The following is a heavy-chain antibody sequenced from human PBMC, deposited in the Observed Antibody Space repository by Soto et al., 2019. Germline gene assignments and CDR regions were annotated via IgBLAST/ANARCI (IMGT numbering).Heavy chain of an antibody. V-gene: IGHV4-59*08. CDR3: ARHKSLVPAAPYASEDAFDI. Sequence: PSETLSLTCSVSGGINSHYWSWIRQAPGKGLEWIGYIYDTGYTNYHPALKSRITLSVDTSKSQFSLNLSSVTAADTAVYYCARHKSLVPAAPYASEDAFDIWGQGTMVTVSS. CDR1: GGINSHY. J-gene: IGHJ3*02. CDR2: IYDTGYT. D-gene: IGHD2-2*01.